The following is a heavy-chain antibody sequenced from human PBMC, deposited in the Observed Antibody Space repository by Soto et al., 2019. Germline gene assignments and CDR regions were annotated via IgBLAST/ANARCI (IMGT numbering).Heavy chain of an antibody. Sequence: QLQLQGSGPRLVKPSETLSLTCTVSGDSITSSNDYWGWIRQPPGKGLEWIGSIYYGGSTYYNPSLKSRVTIAVDPSKTQFSLRLSSVTAADTALYYCARRISVANYYFDDWGQGTLVTVSS. V-gene: IGHV4-39*01. CDR3: ARRISVANYYFDD. CDR1: GDSITSSNDY. CDR2: IYYGGST. J-gene: IGHJ4*02. D-gene: IGHD2-21*01.